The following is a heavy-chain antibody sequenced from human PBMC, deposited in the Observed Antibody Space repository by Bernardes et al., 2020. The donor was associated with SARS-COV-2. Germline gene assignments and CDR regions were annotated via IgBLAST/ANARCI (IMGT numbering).Heavy chain of an antibody. J-gene: IGHJ4*02. V-gene: IGHV1-2*02. D-gene: IGHD6-13*01. Sequence: DAEKVSCKAPGYTFTGYYMHWVRQAPGQGLEWMGWINPNSGGTNYAQKFQGRVTMTRDTSISTAYMELSRLRSDDTAVYYCARDRRQQLEEFDYWGQGTLVTVSS. CDR3: ARDRRQQLEEFDY. CDR1: GYTFTGYY. CDR2: INPNSGGT.